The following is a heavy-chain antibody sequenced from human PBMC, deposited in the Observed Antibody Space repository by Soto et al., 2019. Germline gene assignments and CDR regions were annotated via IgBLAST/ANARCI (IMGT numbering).Heavy chain of an antibody. D-gene: IGHD2-2*01. J-gene: IGHJ6*02. V-gene: IGHV3-7*03. CDR2: IKQDGSQK. Sequence: GGSLRLSCAASGFIFSSSWMSWVRQAPGKGLEWVANIKQDGSQKYYVDSVKGRFTISRDNAKNSLYLQMNSLRAEDTAVYYCAKPQVDCSSTTCYSDYYYYYGMDVWGQGTTVTVSS. CDR1: GFIFSSSW. CDR3: AKPQVDCSSTTCYSDYYYYYGMDV.